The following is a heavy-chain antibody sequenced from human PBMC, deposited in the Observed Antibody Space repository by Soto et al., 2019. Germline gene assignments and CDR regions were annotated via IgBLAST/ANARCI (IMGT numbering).Heavy chain of an antibody. CDR2: ISSSGSTI. J-gene: IGHJ6*02. CDR1: GFTFSDYY. Sequence: QVQLVESGGGLVKPGGSLRLSCAASGFTFSDYYMSWIRQAPGKGLEWVSYISSSGSTIYYADSVKGRFTISRDNAKNSLYLQMNSLRAEDTAVYYCARALPEYSSSSALDYYYGMDVWGQGTTVTVSS. D-gene: IGHD6-6*01. V-gene: IGHV3-11*01. CDR3: ARALPEYSSSSALDYYYGMDV.